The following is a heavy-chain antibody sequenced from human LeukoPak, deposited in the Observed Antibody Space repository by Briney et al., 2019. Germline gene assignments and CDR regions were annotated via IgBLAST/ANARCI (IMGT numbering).Heavy chain of an antibody. CDR3: ARDSGQWLDGNDAFDI. Sequence: PGGSLRLSCAASGFTFSSYSMNWVRQAPGKGLEWVSSISSSSSSYIYYADSVKGRFTISRDNVKNSLYLQMNSLRAEDTAVYYCARDSGQWLDGNDAFDIWGQGTMVTVSS. CDR2: ISSSSSSYI. V-gene: IGHV3-21*01. CDR1: GFTFSSYS. D-gene: IGHD6-19*01. J-gene: IGHJ3*02.